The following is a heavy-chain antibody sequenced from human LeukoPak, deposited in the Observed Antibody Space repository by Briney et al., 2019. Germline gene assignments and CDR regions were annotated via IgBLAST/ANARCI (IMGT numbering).Heavy chain of an antibody. CDR2: TRNKANSYTT. J-gene: IGHJ5*02. CDR3: ARDSPHTVTTGFDP. V-gene: IGHV3-72*01. Sequence: GGSLRLSCAASGFTFSDHYMDWVRQAPGKGLEWVGRTRNKANSYTTEYAASVKGRFTISRDDSKNSLYLQMNSLRAEDTAVYYCARDSPHTVTTGFDPWGQGTLVTVSS. D-gene: IGHD4-11*01. CDR1: GFTFSDHY.